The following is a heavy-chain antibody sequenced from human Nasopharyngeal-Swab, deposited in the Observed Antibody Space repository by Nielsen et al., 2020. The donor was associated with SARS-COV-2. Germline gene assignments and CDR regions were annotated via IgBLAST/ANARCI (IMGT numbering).Heavy chain of an antibody. CDR2: INHSGST. V-gene: IGHV4-34*01. CDR3: ARVLIGTPAYGSGTIDY. Sequence: RQAPGKGLEWIGEINHSGSTNYNPSLKSRATISVDTSKNQFSLKLSSVTAADTAVYYCARVLIGTPAYGSGTIDYWGQGTLVTVSS. J-gene: IGHJ4*02. D-gene: IGHD3-10*01.